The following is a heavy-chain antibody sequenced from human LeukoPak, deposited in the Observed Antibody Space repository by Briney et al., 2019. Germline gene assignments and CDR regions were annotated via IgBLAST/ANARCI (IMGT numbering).Heavy chain of an antibody. D-gene: IGHD3-9*01. CDR2: IIPIFGTA. V-gene: IGHV1-69*05. Sequence: GASVKVSCKASGSTFSSYAISWVRQAPGQGLEWMGRIIPIFGTANYAQKFQGRVTITTDESTSTAYMELSSLRFEDTAVYYCASSLRYFDWLYTDYWGQGTLVTVSS. J-gene: IGHJ4*02. CDR3: ASSLRYFDWLYTDY. CDR1: GSTFSSYA.